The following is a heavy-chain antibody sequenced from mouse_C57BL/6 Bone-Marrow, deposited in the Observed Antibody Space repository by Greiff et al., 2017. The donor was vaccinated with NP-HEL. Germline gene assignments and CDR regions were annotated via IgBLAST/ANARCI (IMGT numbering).Heavy chain of an antibody. CDR3: TTWVITTVVADYFDY. D-gene: IGHD1-1*01. V-gene: IGHV14-4*01. Sequence: VQLQQSGAELVRPGASVKLSCTASGFNIKDDYMNWVKQRPEQGLEWIGWIDPENGDTEYASKFQGKATITADTSSNTAYLQHSSLTSEDTAVYYGTTWVITTVVADYFDYWGQGTTLTVSS. CDR2: IDPENGDT. CDR1: GFNIKDDY. J-gene: IGHJ2*01.